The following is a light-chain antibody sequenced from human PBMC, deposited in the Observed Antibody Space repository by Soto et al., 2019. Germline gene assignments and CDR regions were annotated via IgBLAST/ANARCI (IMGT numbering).Light chain of an antibody. V-gene: IGLV2-8*01. CDR1: SSDVGGYSY. CDR2: EVS. Sequence: ALTQPPSASGSPGQSVAISCTGTSSDVGGYSYVSWYQQHPGKAPKLMIYEVSKRPSGVPDRFSGSKSGNTASLTVSGLQAEDEADYYCSSYARNRDILFGGGTKLTVL. J-gene: IGLJ3*02. CDR3: SSYARNRDIL.